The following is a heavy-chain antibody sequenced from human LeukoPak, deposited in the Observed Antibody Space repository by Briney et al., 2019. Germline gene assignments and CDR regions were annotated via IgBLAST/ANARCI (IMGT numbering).Heavy chain of an antibody. J-gene: IGHJ6*03. CDR2: IYTSGST. CDR1: GGSISSGSYY. CDR3: ARDGSFSATYYYYYYMDA. D-gene: IGHD5-12*01. V-gene: IGHV4-61*02. Sequence: SSQTLSLTCTVSGGSISSGSYYWSWIRQPAGKGLEWIGRIYTSGSTNYNPSLKSRVTISVDTSENQFSLKLSSVTAADTAVYYCARDGSFSATYYYYYYMDAWGKGTTVTVSS.